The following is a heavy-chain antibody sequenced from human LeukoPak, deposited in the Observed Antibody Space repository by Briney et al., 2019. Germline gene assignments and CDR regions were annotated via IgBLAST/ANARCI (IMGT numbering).Heavy chain of an antibody. CDR2: LYSDGNT. CDR3: ARGVELLAANTLAY. J-gene: IGHJ4*02. D-gene: IGHD1-7*01. V-gene: IGHV3-53*01. Sequence: QPGGSLRLSCSASGFTVITNDMTWVRQAPGKGLEWVSVLYSDGNTKYADSVQGRFTISRDDSKNTLYLEMNSLSPDDTAVYYCARGVELLAANTLAYWGQGTLLTVSS. CDR1: GFTVITND.